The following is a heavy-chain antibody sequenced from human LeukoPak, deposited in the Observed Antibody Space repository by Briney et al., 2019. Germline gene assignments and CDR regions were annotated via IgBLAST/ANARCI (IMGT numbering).Heavy chain of an antibody. J-gene: IGHJ4*02. CDR2: LKEDGTEE. V-gene: IGHV3-7*01. CDR1: GFDFSSFS. D-gene: IGHD5-24*01. Sequence: GGSLRLSCAASGFDFSSFSMSWVRQAPGKGLEWVANLKEDGTEEEYLDSVRGRFTIFRDNAKNSLYLQMNSLRAEDTALYYCARILEMATMKYFDYWGQGTLVTVSS. CDR3: ARILEMATMKYFDY.